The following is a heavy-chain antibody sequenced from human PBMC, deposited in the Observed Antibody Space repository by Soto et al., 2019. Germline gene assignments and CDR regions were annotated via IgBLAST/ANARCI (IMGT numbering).Heavy chain of an antibody. J-gene: IGHJ5*02. CDR3: ARVPSP. V-gene: IGHV4-59*12. Sequence: LVPLSLSNTVAGGSISGYFWSWIRQPPGKGLEWIGYIYDSEANNYNPSLKSRVTISVDTSKNQFSLKLSSVTAADTAVYYCARVPSPWGQGTLVTVSS. CDR2: IYDSEAN. CDR1: GGSISGYF.